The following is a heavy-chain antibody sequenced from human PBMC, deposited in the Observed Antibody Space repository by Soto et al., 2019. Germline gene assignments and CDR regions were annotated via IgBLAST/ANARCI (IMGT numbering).Heavy chain of an antibody. D-gene: IGHD4-17*01. J-gene: IGHJ1*01. Sequence: QVQLVESGGGVVQPGRSLRLSCAASGFTFSSYGMHWVRQAPGKGLEWVAVIWYDGSNKYYADSVKGRFTISRDNSKNTLYLQMNSLRAEDTAVYYCARDDYGDYGPAEYFQHWGQGTLVTVSP. CDR2: IWYDGSNK. CDR1: GFTFSSYG. CDR3: ARDDYGDYGPAEYFQH. V-gene: IGHV3-33*01.